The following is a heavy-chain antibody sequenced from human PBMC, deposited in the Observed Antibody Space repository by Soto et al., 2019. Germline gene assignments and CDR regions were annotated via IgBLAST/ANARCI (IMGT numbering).Heavy chain of an antibody. CDR3: ARGYYYDSSGYHYFDY. D-gene: IGHD3-22*01. J-gene: IGHJ4*02. CDR1: GGSIISTISY. CDR2: IYYSGST. V-gene: IGHV4-61*05. Sequence: SETLSLTCTVSGGSIISTISYWGWIRQPPGKGLEWIGYIYYSGSTNYNPSLKSRVTISVDTSKNQFSLKLSSVTAADTAVYYCARGYYYDSSGYHYFDYWGQGTLVTV.